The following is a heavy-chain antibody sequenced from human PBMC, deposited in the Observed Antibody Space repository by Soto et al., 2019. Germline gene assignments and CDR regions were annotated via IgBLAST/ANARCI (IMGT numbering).Heavy chain of an antibody. CDR3: ARGFYCSSTSCYYYYYYMDV. D-gene: IGHD2-2*01. V-gene: IGHV1-8*01. CDR1: VYTLTSYD. CDR2: MNPNSGNT. J-gene: IGHJ6*03. Sequence: GASVKVSCKDSVYTLTSYDINWVRQANRQGLEWMGWMNPNSGNTGYAQKFQGRVTMTRNTSISTAYMELSSLRSEDTAVYYCARGFYCSSTSCYYYYYYMDVWGKGTTVTVSS.